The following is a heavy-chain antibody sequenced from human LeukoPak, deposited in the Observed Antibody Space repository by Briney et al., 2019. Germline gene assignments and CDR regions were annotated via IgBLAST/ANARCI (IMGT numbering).Heavy chain of an antibody. CDR3: AKEKLWFGELLTYYFDY. J-gene: IGHJ4*02. CDR1: GFTFSSYG. Sequence: GGSLRLSCAASGFTFSSYGMHWVRQAPGKGLEWVAVIWYDGSNKYYADSVKGRFTISRDNSKNTLYLQMNGLRAEDTAVYYCAKEKLWFGELLTYYFDYWGQGTLVTVSS. CDR2: IWYDGSNK. D-gene: IGHD3-10*01. V-gene: IGHV3-33*06.